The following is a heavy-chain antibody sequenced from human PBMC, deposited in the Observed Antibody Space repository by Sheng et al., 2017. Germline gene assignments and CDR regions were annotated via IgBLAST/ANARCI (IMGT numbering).Heavy chain of an antibody. CDR1: GFTFSSYG. CDR3: AKEIQLWLRDGYYYYYMDV. CDR2: IRYDGSNK. D-gene: IGHD5-18*01. J-gene: IGHJ6*03. V-gene: IGHV3-30*02. Sequence: QVQLVESGGGVVQPGGSLRLSCAASGFTFSSYGMHWVRQAPGKGLEWVAFIRYDGSNKYYADSVKGRFTISRDNSKNTLYLQMNSLRAEDTAVYYCAKEIQLWLRDGYYYYYMDVWGKGTTVTVSS.